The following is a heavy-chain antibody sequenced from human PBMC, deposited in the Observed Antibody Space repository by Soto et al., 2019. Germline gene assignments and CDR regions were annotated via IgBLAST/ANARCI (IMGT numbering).Heavy chain of an antibody. CDR1: GDSVSSNSAA. CDR3: ARDGFYGEHFDY. V-gene: IGHV6-1*01. CDR2: TYYRSKWYN. J-gene: IGHJ4*02. D-gene: IGHD4-17*01. Sequence: SQTLSLTCAISGDSVSSNSAAWNWIRQSPSRGLEWLGRTYYRSKWYNDYAVSVKSRITINPDTSKNQFSLKLNFVTAADTVVYYCARDGFYGEHFDYWGQGTLVPVSS.